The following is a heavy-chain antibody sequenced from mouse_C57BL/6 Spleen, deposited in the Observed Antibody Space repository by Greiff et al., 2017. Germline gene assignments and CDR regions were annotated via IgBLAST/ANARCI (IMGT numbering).Heavy chain of an antibody. CDR2: ILPGSGST. J-gene: IGHJ4*01. V-gene: IGHV1-9*01. Sequence: VQLQQSGAELMKPGASVKLSCTATGYTFTGYWIEWVKQRPGHGLEWIGEILPGSGSTNYNEKFKGKATFTADTSSNTAYMQLSSLTTEDSAIFYCARAQATWDYYAMDYLGQGTTVTVSS. CDR3: ARAQATWDYYAMDY. D-gene: IGHD3-2*02. CDR1: GYTFTGYW.